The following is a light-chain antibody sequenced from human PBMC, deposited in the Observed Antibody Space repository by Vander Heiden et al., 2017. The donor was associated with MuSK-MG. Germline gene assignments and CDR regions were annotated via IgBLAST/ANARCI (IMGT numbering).Light chain of an antibody. CDR3: QQYDKPPLT. J-gene: IGKJ4*01. CDR2: DAS. CDR1: QDISNY. V-gene: IGKV1-33*01. Sequence: DIKMTQSPSSLSASVGDRVTITCQASQDISNYLNWYQQQPGKATKLLIDDASNLATGVPSRFSGSGSGTDFTFTISRLQHEDIAKYYCQQYDKPPLTFGGGTKVEIK.